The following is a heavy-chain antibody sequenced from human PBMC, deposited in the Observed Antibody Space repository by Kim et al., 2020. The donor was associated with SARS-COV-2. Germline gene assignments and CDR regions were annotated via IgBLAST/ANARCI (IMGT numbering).Heavy chain of an antibody. CDR2: IYHSGST. Sequence: SETLSLTFAVSGGSISSGGYSWSWIRQPPGKGLEWIGYIYHSGSTYYNPSLKSRVTISVDRSKNQFSLKLSSVTAADTAVYYCARVVGSDYYDSSGYNGWFDPWGQGTLVTVSS. J-gene: IGHJ5*02. CDR3: ARVVGSDYYDSSGYNGWFDP. CDR1: GGSISSGGYS. D-gene: IGHD3-22*01. V-gene: IGHV4-30-2*01.